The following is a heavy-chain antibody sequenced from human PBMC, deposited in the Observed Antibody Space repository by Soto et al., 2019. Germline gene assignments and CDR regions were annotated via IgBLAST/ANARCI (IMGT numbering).Heavy chain of an antibody. V-gene: IGHV1-46*01. D-gene: IGHD3-22*01. Sequence: QVQLVQSGAEVKKPGASVKISCKASGYTFTSYYMYWVRQAPGQGLEWMGRINPSGGSTNYAQKFQGRVPMTRDTSTSTVYMELSSLRSEDTAVYYCARDFDTIGYYFFDYWGQGTLVTVSS. CDR3: ARDFDTIGYYFFDY. J-gene: IGHJ4*02. CDR1: GYTFTSYY. CDR2: INPSGGST.